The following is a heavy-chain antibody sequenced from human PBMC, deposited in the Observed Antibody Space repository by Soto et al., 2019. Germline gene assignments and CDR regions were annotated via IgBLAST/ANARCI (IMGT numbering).Heavy chain of an antibody. Sequence: QVQLVQSGAEVKKPGSSVKVSCKASGGTFSSYAISWVRQAPGQGLEWMGGIIPIFGTANYAQKFQGRVTITAAQSPRTAYIELSSLRSEDTAVYYCARARSQQRSRPRYFDLWGRGTLVTVSS. D-gene: IGHD6-13*01. CDR1: GGTFSSYA. J-gene: IGHJ2*01. CDR3: ARARSQQRSRPRYFDL. V-gene: IGHV1-69*12. CDR2: IIPIFGTA.